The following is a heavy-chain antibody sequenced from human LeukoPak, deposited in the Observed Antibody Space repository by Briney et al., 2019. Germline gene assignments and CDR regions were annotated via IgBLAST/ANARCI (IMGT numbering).Heavy chain of an antibody. J-gene: IGHJ4*02. CDR1: GYTFTSYG. V-gene: IGHV1-18*01. CDR3: ARAHYYDSSGYSSPTPFDY. Sequence: ASVKVSRKASGYTFTSYGISWVRQAPGQGLEWMGWISAYNGNTNYAQKLQGRVTMTTDTSTSTAYMELRSLRSDDTAVYYCARAHYYDSSGYSSPTPFDYWGQGTLVTVSS. D-gene: IGHD3-22*01. CDR2: ISAYNGNT.